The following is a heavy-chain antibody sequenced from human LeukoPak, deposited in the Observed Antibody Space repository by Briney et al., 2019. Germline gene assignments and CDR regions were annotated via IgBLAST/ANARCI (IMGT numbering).Heavy chain of an antibody. D-gene: IGHD4-23*01. CDR1: GFTFSSYE. Sequence: GGSLTLSCAASGFTFSSYEMNWVRQAPGKGLEWVSYISSSSSTIYYADSVKGRFTISRDNAKNSLYLQMNSLRAEDTAVYYCARTTTVVKYAYWGQGTLVTVSS. V-gene: IGHV3-48*01. CDR3: ARTTTVVKYAY. J-gene: IGHJ4*02. CDR2: ISSSSSTI.